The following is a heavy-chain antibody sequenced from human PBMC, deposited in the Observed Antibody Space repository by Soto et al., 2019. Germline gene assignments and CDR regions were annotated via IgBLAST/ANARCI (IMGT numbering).Heavy chain of an antibody. Sequence: PSETLSLTCTVSGGSISSYYWSWIRQPPGKGLEWIGYIYYSGSTNYNPSLKSRVTISVDTSKNQFSLKLSSVTAADTAVYYCARVYDFWSGYYTNWFDPWDQGTLVTVSS. D-gene: IGHD3-3*01. CDR3: ARVYDFWSGYYTNWFDP. V-gene: IGHV4-59*01. CDR2: IYYSGST. J-gene: IGHJ5*02. CDR1: GGSISSYY.